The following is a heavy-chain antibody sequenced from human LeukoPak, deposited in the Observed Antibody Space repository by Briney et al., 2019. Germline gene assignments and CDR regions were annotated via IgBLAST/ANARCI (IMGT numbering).Heavy chain of an antibody. V-gene: IGHV4-4*07. CDR3: ARVGARLRFQPFDY. J-gene: IGHJ4*02. CDR1: GGSISSYY. Sequence: SETLSLTCTVSGGSISSYYWSWIRQPPGKGLEWIGRISSSGSTNYNPSLKSRVTISVDKSKNQFSLKLSSVTAADTAVYYCARVGARLRFQPFDYWGQGTLVTVSS. D-gene: IGHD3-3*01. CDR2: ISSSGST.